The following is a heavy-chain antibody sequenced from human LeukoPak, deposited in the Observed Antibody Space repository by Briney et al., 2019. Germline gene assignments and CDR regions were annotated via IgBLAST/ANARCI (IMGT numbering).Heavy chain of an antibody. CDR2: INPNSGGT. D-gene: IGHD6-13*01. CDR3: ARDRPGYSSSWYPD. J-gene: IGHJ4*02. CDR1: GYTFTGYY. Sequence: ASVKVCCKASGYTFTGYYMHWVRQAPGQGLEWMGWINPNSGGTNYAQKFQGRVTMTRDTSISTAYMELSRLRSDDTAVYYCARDRPGYSSSWYPDWGQGTLVTVSS. V-gene: IGHV1-2*02.